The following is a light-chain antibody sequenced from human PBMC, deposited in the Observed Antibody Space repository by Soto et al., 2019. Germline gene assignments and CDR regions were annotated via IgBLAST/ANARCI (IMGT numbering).Light chain of an antibody. J-gene: IGLJ2*01. Sequence: QSVLTQPPSVSGAPGQRVTISCTGSSSNIGAGYHVHWYQQLPGTAPKLLIYDHDNRPSGVPDRFSGSKSGTSASLAITGLQAEDEADYYCQSYDSSLSGSVFGGGTKVTVL. CDR1: SSNIGAGYH. CDR3: QSYDSSLSGSV. V-gene: IGLV1-40*01. CDR2: DHD.